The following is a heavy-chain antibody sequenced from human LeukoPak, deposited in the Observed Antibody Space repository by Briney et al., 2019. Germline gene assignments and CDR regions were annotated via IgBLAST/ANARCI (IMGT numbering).Heavy chain of an antibody. V-gene: IGHV3-33*01. J-gene: IGHJ6*02. CDR2: IWYDGSNK. D-gene: IGHD2-2*01. CDR1: GFTFSSYG. CDR3: ARDLEHIVVVSTWGYYFGMDV. Sequence: GGSLRLSCAASGFTFSSYGMHWVRQAPGKGLEWVAVIWYDGSNKYYADSVKGRFTISRDNSKNTLYLQMNSLRAEDTAVYYCARDLEHIVVVSTWGYYFGMDVWGQGTTVTVSS.